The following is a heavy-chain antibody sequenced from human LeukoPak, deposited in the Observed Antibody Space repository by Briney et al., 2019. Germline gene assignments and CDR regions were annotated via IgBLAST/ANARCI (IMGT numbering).Heavy chain of an antibody. CDR2: IRSKAYGGAT. D-gene: IGHD4-17*01. CDR1: GFTFGDFA. V-gene: IGHV3-49*04. J-gene: IGHJ4*02. Sequence: GGSLRLSCTASGFTFGDFAMNWVRQAPGKGLDWVGFIRSKAYGGATEYAASVKGRFTISRDDSKSIAYLQMNSLKTEDTAVYYCTRFLNYGANDYWGQGTLVTVSS. CDR3: TRFLNYGANDY.